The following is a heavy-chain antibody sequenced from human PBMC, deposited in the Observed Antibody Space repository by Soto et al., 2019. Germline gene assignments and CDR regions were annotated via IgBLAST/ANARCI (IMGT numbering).Heavy chain of an antibody. CDR2: IVVGSGNT. D-gene: IGHD6-6*01. J-gene: IGHJ3*02. V-gene: IGHV1-58*01. CDR3: ARRPSYSTSFDVYDI. Sequence: GASVKVSCKASGFTFTSSAVQWVRQARGQRLEWIGWIVVGSGNTNYAQKFQERVTITRDMSTSTAYMDLSSLRSDDTAVYYCARRPSYSTSFDVYDIWGQGTMVTVSS. CDR1: GFTFTSSA.